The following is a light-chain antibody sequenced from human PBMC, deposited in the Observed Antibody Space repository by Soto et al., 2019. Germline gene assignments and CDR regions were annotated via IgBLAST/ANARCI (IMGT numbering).Light chain of an antibody. Sequence: EIVLTQSAGTLSLSPGERATLSCRASQSVSSSYLAGYQQKPGQAPRLLIYGASSRATGIPDRFSGSGSGTDFTLTISRLEPEDFAVYYCQQYGSSPLYSFGQGTRLEIK. CDR3: QQYGSSPLYS. CDR1: QSVSSSY. V-gene: IGKV3-20*01. CDR2: GAS. J-gene: IGKJ2*01.